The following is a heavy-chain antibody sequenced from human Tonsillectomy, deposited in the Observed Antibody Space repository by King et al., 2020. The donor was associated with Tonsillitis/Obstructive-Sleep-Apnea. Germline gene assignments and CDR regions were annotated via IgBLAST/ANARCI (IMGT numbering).Heavy chain of an antibody. CDR2: ISSSSSTI. J-gene: IGHJ3*02. V-gene: IGHV3-48*02. Sequence: VQLVESGGGLVQPGGSLRLSCAASGFTFSSYSMNWVRQAPGKGLEWVSYISSSSSTIYYADSVKGRFTIYRDNAKNSLYLQMNSLRDEDTAVYYCARDRGHYDFWSGYYSGAFDIWGQGTMVTVSS. CDR1: GFTFSSYS. D-gene: IGHD3-3*01. CDR3: ARDRGHYDFWSGYYSGAFDI.